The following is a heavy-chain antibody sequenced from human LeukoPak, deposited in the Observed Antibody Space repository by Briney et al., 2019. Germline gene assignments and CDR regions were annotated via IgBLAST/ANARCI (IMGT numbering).Heavy chain of an antibody. D-gene: IGHD3-22*01. CDR2: TSGDGITT. Sequence: GGSLRLSCAASGFTFHNYAIHWVRQAPGKGLEWVSLTSGDGITTYFADSVKGRFTISRDNAKNSLYLQMNSLRAEDSAVYYCARDLNDYYSYYYDYWGQGTLVTVSS. J-gene: IGHJ4*02. V-gene: IGHV3-43*02. CDR1: GFTFHNYA. CDR3: ARDLNDYYSYYYDY.